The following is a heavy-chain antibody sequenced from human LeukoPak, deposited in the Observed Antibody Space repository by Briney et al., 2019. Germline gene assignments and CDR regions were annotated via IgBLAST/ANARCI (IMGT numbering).Heavy chain of an antibody. J-gene: IGHJ4*02. D-gene: IGHD6-19*01. V-gene: IGHV3-30*02. CDR2: IRYDGSNK. CDR1: GFTFSSFA. CDR3: AKDQWLVLDY. Sequence: GGSLRLSCVASGFTFSSFAMHWVRQAPGKGLEWVAFIRYDGSNKYYADSVKGRFTISRDNSKNTLYLQMNSLRAEDTAVYSCAKDQWLVLDYWGQGTLVTVSS.